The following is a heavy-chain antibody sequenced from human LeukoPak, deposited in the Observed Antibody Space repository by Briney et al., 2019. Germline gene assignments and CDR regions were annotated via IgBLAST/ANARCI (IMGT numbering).Heavy chain of an antibody. CDR3: ARGLAYDFWSGYFDY. CDR1: GYTFTGYC. CDR2: INPNSGGT. J-gene: IGHJ4*02. V-gene: IGHV1-2*02. D-gene: IGHD3-3*01. Sequence: GASVKVSCKASGYTFTGYCMHWVRQAPGQGLEWMGWINPNSGGTNYAQKFQGRVTMTRDTSISTAYMELSRLRSDDTAVYYCARGLAYDFWSGYFDYWGQGTLVTVSS.